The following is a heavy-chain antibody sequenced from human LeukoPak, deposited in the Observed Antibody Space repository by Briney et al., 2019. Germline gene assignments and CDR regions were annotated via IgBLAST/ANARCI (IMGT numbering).Heavy chain of an antibody. CDR3: ARLLASYYGSGKAFDI. CDR1: GGSISSSNW. V-gene: IGHV4-4*02. D-gene: IGHD3-10*01. Sequence: SGTLSLTCAVSGGSISSSNWWSWVRQPPGKGLEWIGEIYHSGSTNYNPSLKSRVTISVDTSKNQFSLKLSSVTAADTAVYYCARLLASYYGSGKAFDIWGQGTMVTVSS. CDR2: IYHSGST. J-gene: IGHJ3*02.